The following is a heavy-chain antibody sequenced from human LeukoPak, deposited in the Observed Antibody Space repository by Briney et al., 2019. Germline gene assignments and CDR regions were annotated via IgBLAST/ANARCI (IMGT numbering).Heavy chain of an antibody. J-gene: IGHJ5*02. CDR1: GGSFSGYY. Sequence: PSETLSLTCAVYGGSFSGYYWNWIRQSPGKGLEWIGSIYYSGSTYYNPSLKSRVTISVDTSKNQFSLKLSSVTAADTAVYYCARGYSSSWYYVWFDPWGQGTLVTVSS. D-gene: IGHD6-13*01. CDR2: IYYSGST. V-gene: IGHV4-34*01. CDR3: ARGYSSSWYYVWFDP.